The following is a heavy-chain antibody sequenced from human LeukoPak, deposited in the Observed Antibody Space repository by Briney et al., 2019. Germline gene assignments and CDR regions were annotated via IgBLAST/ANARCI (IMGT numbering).Heavy chain of an antibody. CDR3: ARAEDTALRFDP. CDR1: GYTFISQY. V-gene: IGHV1-46*01. J-gene: IGHJ5*02. CDR2: INPSGGST. D-gene: IGHD5-18*01. Sequence: ASVKVSCKASGYTFISQYMHWARQAPGQGLEWMGIINPSGGSTSYAQKFQGRVIMTRDTSTSTVYMELSSLRFEDTAVYYCARAEDTALRFDPWGQGTRVTVSS.